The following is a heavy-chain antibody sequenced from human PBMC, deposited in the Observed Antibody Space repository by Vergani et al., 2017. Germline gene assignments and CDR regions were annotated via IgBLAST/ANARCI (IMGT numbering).Heavy chain of an antibody. CDR2: MDYSGST. V-gene: IGHV4-39*01. J-gene: IGHJ4*02. CDR1: GDSVISTDYP. D-gene: IGHD2-15*01. CDR3: ASKRGACRAAYCHSYDF. Sequence: QVQLQESGPGLVKPAETLSLTCTVSGDSVISTDYPWGWIRQPPGKGLEWIGSMDYSGSTSYNPSLESRISISFETPKNQFSLRLTSVTAADTAVYYCASKRGACRAAYCHSYDFWGPGTLVGVSS.